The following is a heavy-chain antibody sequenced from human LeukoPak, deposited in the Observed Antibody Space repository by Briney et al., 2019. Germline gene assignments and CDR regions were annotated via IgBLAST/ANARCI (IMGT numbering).Heavy chain of an antibody. CDR3: ARGRQDVTMIVVVMTAVSYYLDV. CDR2: MNPSGGT. D-gene: IGHD3-22*01. CDR1: GGSFSGYY. V-gene: IGHV4-34*01. Sequence: SETLSLACAVYGGSFSGYYWTWIRQTPEKGLEWIGEMNPSGGTNYNPSLKSRVTISVDTSKNQFSLELSSVTAADTAVYYCARGRQDVTMIVVVMTAVSYYLDVWGKGTTVTVS. J-gene: IGHJ6*03.